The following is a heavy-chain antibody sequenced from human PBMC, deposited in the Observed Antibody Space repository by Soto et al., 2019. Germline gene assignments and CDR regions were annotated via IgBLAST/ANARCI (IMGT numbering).Heavy chain of an antibody. CDR2: INSNGGSI. Sequence: EVQLVESGGGLVQPGGSLRLSCAASGFTLTNYWMHWVRQAPGKGLVWVSRINSNGGSITYADSVKGRFTTSRDNATNTLYLQMNRLRAENTVVYNCARGGAGRAYYHYGKGISCQGTTVTVSS. CDR3: ARGGAGRAYYHYGKGI. J-gene: IGHJ6*02. V-gene: IGHV3-74*01. CDR1: GFTLTNYW. D-gene: IGHD5-12*01.